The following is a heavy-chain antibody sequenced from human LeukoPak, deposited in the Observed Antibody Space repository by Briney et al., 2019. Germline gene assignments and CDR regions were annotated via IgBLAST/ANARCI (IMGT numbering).Heavy chain of an antibody. Sequence: GGSLRLSCAASGFAFSDYAMTWVRQAPGKGLEWVSGISGYDGSTFYADSVKGRFTISRDDLKSTLYLQMNSLRAEDTAVYYCAKTLILEWPYYFDYWGQGTLVTVSS. V-gene: IGHV3-23*01. D-gene: IGHD3-3*01. CDR2: ISGYDGST. J-gene: IGHJ4*02. CDR3: AKTLILEWPYYFDY. CDR1: GFAFSDYA.